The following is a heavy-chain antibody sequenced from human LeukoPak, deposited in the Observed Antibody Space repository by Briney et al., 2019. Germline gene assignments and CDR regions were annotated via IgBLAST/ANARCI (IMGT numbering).Heavy chain of an antibody. Sequence: ASVKVSCKASGYTFTGYYMHWVRQAPGRGLEWMGWINPNSGGTNYAQKFQGRVTMTRDTSISTAYMELSRLRSDDTVVYYCARGLLVQGGLDYWGQGTLVTVSS. V-gene: IGHV1-2*02. CDR1: GYTFTGYY. D-gene: IGHD6-6*01. CDR2: INPNSGGT. J-gene: IGHJ4*02. CDR3: ARGLLVQGGLDY.